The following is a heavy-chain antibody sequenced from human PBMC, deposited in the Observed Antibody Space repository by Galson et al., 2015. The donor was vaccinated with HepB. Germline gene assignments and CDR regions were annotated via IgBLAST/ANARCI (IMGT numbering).Heavy chain of an antibody. CDR2: ISYDGSNK. CDR3: ARDLKFVDTAMGYYFDY. D-gene: IGHD5-18*01. J-gene: IGHJ4*02. V-gene: IGHV3-30-3*01. Sequence: SCKASGFTFSSYAMHWVRQAPGKGLEWVAVISYDGSNKYYADSVKGRFTISRDNSKNTLYLQMNSLRAEDTAVYYCARDLKFVDTAMGYYFDYWGQGTLVTVSS. CDR1: GFTFSSYA.